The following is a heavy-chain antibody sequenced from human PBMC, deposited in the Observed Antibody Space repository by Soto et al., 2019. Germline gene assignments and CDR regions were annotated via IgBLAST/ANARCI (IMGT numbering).Heavy chain of an antibody. D-gene: IGHD1-20*01. CDR2: INAGNGNT. V-gene: IGHV1-3*01. CDR3: ARAALVSVDEYYYYCMDV. J-gene: IGHJ6*02. CDR1: AYTFSSYA. Sequence: VKGSCNATAYTFSSYAVHWVRQPPGRRLEWMGWINAGNGNTKYSQKFYGRVTITRDTSASTAYMELSSLRSEDTAVYYCARAALVSVDEYYYYCMDVWAHGTTVTVSS.